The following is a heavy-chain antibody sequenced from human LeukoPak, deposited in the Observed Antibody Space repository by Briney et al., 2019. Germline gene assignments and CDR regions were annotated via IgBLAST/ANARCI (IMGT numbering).Heavy chain of an antibody. CDR1: GFTVSSKY. D-gene: IGHD3-16*01. Sequence: GGSLRLSCVASGFTVSSKYMSWVRQAPGKGLKWVSVIYSGGSTCYGESVKGRFTISRDNSKNTVYLQMNALRAEDSAVYYCARGTVWRLGSYGLDVWGQGTTVTVSS. CDR2: IYSGGST. V-gene: IGHV3-53*01. J-gene: IGHJ6*02. CDR3: ARGTVWRLGSYGLDV.